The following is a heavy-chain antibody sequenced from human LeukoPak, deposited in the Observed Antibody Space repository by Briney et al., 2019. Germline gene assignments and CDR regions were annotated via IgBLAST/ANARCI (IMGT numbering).Heavy chain of an antibody. CDR2: IYYSGST. CDR1: GGSISSSSYY. D-gene: IGHD6-13*01. V-gene: IGHV4-39*07. J-gene: IGHJ5*02. Sequence: NPSETLSLTCTVPGGSISSSSYYWGWIRQPPGKGLEWIGSIYYSGSTYYNPSLKSRVTISVDTSKNQFSLKLSSVTAADTAVYYCARVSAAGTVNWFDPWGQGTLVTVSS. CDR3: ARVSAAGTVNWFDP.